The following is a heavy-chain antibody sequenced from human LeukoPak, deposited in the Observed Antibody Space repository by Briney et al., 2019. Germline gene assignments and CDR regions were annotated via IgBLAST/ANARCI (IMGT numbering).Heavy chain of an antibody. V-gene: IGHV4-4*09. CDR1: GGSISSYY. CDR3: ASTMATCYSYYFYYMDV. Sequence: PSETLSLTCTVSGGSISSYYWSWIRQPPGKGLEWIGYIYTSGSTNYNPSLNSRVTISVDTSKNQFSLKLSSVTAADTAVYYCASTMATCYSYYFYYMDVWGKGTTVTVSS. J-gene: IGHJ6*03. D-gene: IGHD3-10*01. CDR2: IYTSGST.